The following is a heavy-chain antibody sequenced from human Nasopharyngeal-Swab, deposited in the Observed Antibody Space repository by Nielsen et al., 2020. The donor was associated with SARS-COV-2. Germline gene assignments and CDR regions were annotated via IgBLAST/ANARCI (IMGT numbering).Heavy chain of an antibody. V-gene: IGHV3-9*01. CDR3: AKAITMVRGVTYGMDV. CDR1: GFTFDDYA. J-gene: IGHJ6*02. Sequence: GGSLRLSCAASGFTFDDYAMHWVRQAQGKGLEWVSGISWNSGSIGYADSVKGRFTISRDNAKNSLYLQMNSLRAEDTALYYCAKAITMVRGVTYGMDVWGQGTTVTVSS. D-gene: IGHD3-10*01. CDR2: ISWNSGSI.